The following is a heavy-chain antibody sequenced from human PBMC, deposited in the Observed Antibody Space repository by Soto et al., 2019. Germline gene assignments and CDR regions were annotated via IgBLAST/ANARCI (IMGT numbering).Heavy chain of an antibody. CDR1: GYTFTSYG. J-gene: IGHJ2*01. CDR2: ISAYNGNT. CDR3: ARKNYDSSGYYYGWYFDL. Sequence: QVQLVQSGAEVKKPGASVKVSCKASGYTFTSYGISWVRQAPGQGLEWMGWISAYNGNTNYAQKVQGRVTMTTDTYTSTAYMEVRSLRPDDTAVYYCARKNYDSSGYYYGWYFDLWGRGTWSLSPQ. V-gene: IGHV1-18*04. D-gene: IGHD3-22*01.